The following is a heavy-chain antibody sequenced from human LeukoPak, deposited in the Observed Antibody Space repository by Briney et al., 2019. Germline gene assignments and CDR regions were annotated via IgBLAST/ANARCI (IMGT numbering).Heavy chain of an antibody. CDR1: GFTFSSYW. D-gene: IGHD6-13*01. Sequence: GGSLRLSCAASGFTFSSYWMSWVRQAPGKGLEWVANIKQDGSEKYYVDSVKGRFTISRDNAKNSLYLQMNSLRAEDTAVYYCAKEGIAAASLNWFDPWGQGTLVTVSS. CDR2: IKQDGSEK. V-gene: IGHV3-7*01. CDR3: AKEGIAAASLNWFDP. J-gene: IGHJ5*02.